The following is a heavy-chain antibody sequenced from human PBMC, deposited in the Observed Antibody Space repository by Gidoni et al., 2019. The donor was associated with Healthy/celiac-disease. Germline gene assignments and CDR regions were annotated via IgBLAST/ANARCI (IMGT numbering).Heavy chain of an antibody. CDR2: IYYSGST. V-gene: IGHV4-39*01. CDR1: GGSISSSSYY. CDR3: ASEGYSYGFLDY. D-gene: IGHD5-18*01. J-gene: IGHJ4*02. Sequence: QLQLQESGPGLVKPSETLSLTCTVSGGSISSSSYYWGWIRQPPGKGLEWIGSIYYSGSTYYNPSLKSRVTISVDTSKNQFSLKLSSVTAADTAVYYCASEGYSYGFLDYWGQGTLVTVSS.